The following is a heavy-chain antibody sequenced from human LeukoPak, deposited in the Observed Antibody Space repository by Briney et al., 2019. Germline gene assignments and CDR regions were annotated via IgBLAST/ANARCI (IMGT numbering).Heavy chain of an antibody. J-gene: IGHJ4*02. CDR3: SHERVPIDY. Sequence: GGSLRLSCAASGFTFTTSGMSWVRQAPGQGLEWVSSISGSGGTTNYADSVQGRVTISRDNSQTSLYLHMNRLRSQATAVYYFSHERVPIDYCGQGTLVTVSS. CDR2: ISGSGGTT. CDR1: GFTFTTSG. D-gene: IGHD6-6*01. V-gene: IGHV3-23*01.